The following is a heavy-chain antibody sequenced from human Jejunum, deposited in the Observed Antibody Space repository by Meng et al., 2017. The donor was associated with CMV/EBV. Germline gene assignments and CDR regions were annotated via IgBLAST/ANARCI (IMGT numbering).Heavy chain of an antibody. V-gene: IGHV3-48*04. D-gene: IGHD5-18*01. Sequence: FGFTFRRYGMNWVRQAPGKGLEWVSFISSISRTKYYADSVKGRFTISRDNAKNSLYLEMNSLTAEDTAVYYCTRDRGYSYGLFDYWGQGTLVTVSS. CDR1: GFTFRRYG. CDR2: ISSISRTK. CDR3: TRDRGYSYGLFDY. J-gene: IGHJ4*02.